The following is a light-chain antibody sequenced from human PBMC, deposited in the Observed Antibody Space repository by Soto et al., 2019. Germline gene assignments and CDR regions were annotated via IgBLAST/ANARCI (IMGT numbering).Light chain of an antibody. V-gene: IGKV1-9*01. CDR1: QGISSY. CDR3: HHLNNVPPFT. J-gene: IGKJ3*01. Sequence: IQLTQSPSSLSASIGDRVTITCRASQGISSYLAWYQQKPGRAPKLLIYVAFTLQSGVTSRFNGSGSGTDFTLTISSLQPEDLATYYCHHLNNVPPFTFGPGTKVDLK. CDR2: VAF.